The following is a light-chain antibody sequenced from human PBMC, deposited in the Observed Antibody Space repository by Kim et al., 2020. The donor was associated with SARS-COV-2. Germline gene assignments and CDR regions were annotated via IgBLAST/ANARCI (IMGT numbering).Light chain of an antibody. CDR2: DAA. J-gene: IGKJ5*01. CDR1: EDVSDN. Sequence: DIQLTQSPSSLSASVGDRVTITWQASEDVSDNFNWYHQKTGEAPKVLIRDAANLESGVPSRFSRGGYGTEFSLTISSVQPEDMGTYYCQQYDAPTFTFGQGTRLEI. V-gene: IGKV1-33*01. CDR3: QQYDAPTFT.